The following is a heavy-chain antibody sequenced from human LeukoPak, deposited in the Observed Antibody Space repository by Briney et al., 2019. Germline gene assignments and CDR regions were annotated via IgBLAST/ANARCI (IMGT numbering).Heavy chain of an antibody. J-gene: IGHJ6*03. CDR2: IIPIFGTA. CDR3: ARSIDGEYYYYYMDV. V-gene: IGHV1-69*01. CDR1: GGTFSSYA. Sequence: SVKVSCKASGGTFSSYAISWVRQAPGQGLEWMGGIIPIFGTANYAQKFQGRVTITADESTSTAYMELSSLRSEDTAVYYCARSIDGEYYYYYMDVWGKGTTVTVSS. D-gene: IGHD5-24*01.